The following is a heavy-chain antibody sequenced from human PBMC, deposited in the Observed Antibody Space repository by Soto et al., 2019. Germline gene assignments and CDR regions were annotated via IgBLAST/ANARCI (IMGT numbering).Heavy chain of an antibody. D-gene: IGHD2-15*01. J-gene: IGHJ3*02. CDR3: ARELVLGLKSAFDM. Sequence: GGSLRHSCATSGLTFNNYWMSWVRQAPGKGLEWVANIKGDGSEKNYGDSVKGRFTISRDNAKNSLYLHMNSLRDEDTAVYFCARELVLGLKSAFDMWGQGTLVTVSS. CDR2: IKGDGSEK. V-gene: IGHV3-7*04. CDR1: GLTFNNYW.